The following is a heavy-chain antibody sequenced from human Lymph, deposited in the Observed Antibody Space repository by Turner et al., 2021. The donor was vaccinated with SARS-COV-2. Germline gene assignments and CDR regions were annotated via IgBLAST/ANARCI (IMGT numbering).Heavy chain of an antibody. J-gene: IGHJ4*02. V-gene: IGHV3-30-3*01. D-gene: IGHD6-25*01. CDR1: GFTFSSYA. CDR3: ARDVGAALDY. Sequence: QVQLVESGGGVVQPGRSLRLTCAASGFTFSSYAMHWVRQAPGKGLECVALISYDGSNRYYADSVKGRFTISRDNSKNTLYLQMNSLRAEDTAVYYCARDVGAALDYWGQGTLVTVSS. CDR2: ISYDGSNR.